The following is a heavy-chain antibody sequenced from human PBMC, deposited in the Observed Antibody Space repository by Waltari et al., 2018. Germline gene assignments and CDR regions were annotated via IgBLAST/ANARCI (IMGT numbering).Heavy chain of an antibody. V-gene: IGHV4-38-2*02. D-gene: IGHD1-26*01. Sequence: QVQLQESGPGLVKPSETLSLTCAVSGYSISSGYYWGWIRQPPGKGLEGIGSIYHSGSTYYNPSLKSRFTISVDTSKNQFSLKLSSVTAADTAVYYCARDPGSGSYRGGDYWGQGTLVTVSS. CDR2: IYHSGST. CDR1: GYSISSGYY. J-gene: IGHJ4*02. CDR3: ARDPGSGSYRGGDY.